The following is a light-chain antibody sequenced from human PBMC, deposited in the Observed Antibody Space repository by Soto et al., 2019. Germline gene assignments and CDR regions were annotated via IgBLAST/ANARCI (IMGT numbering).Light chain of an antibody. V-gene: IGKV1-27*01. CDR2: AAS. J-gene: IGKJ4*01. CDR1: QVIGNY. Sequence: DIQMTQSPSSLSASVGDRVTITCRASQVIGNYLAWYQQEPGKVPKLLISAASTLQSGVPSRFSGSGSGTDFGLMISSLKPEDVATCYCQKSDSGPLTVGGGTKVDIK. CDR3: QKSDSGPLT.